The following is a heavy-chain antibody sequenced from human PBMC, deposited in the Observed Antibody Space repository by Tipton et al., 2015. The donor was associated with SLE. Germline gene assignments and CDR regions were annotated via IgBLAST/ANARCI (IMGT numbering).Heavy chain of an antibody. J-gene: IGHJ4*02. V-gene: IGHV1-69*05. D-gene: IGHD1-1*01. CDR2: IIPIFGTP. Sequence: QSGAEVKKPGSSVKVSCKASGGTFSSYSISWVRQAPGQGLEWMGGIIPIFGTPNYAQKFQGRVTITTDESTTTAYMELSSLRSEDTAVYYCAREGSTQNYFDYWGQGTLVTVSS. CDR3: AREGSTQNYFDY. CDR1: GGTFSSYS.